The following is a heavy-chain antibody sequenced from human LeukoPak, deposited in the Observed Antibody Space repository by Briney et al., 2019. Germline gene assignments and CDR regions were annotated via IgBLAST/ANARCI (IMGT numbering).Heavy chain of an antibody. Sequence: GGSLRLSCAASGFPFSYYWMHWVRQGPGKGPEWLSRTSKDGSDTFYADAAKGRFTASRYNARNTVYLQVTNVRPDDTAVYYCARGGYSGSYYRFSWGQGTVVTVAS. D-gene: IGHD6-25*01. CDR2: TSKDGSDT. V-gene: IGHV3-74*01. CDR1: GFPFSYYW. CDR3: ARGGYSGSYYRFS. J-gene: IGHJ4*02.